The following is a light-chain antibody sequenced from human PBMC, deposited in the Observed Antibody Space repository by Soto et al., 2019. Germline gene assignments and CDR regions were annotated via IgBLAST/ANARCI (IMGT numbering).Light chain of an antibody. CDR3: QPYLIVLT. J-gene: IGKJ1*01. CDR2: GAS. CDR1: QGVNNNY. Sequence: SVFTPSPGTLSLSPGERATLPCRTSQGVNNNYLAWYQQNPGQAPRLLIYGASSRATGIPERFSGSGSGTDFTLSISSLEPEDFAVYHCQPYLIVLTFGQGTKVDIK. V-gene: IGKV3-20*01.